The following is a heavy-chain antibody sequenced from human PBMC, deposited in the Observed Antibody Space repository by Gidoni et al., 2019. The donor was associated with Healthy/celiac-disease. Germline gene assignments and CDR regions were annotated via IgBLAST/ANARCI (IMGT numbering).Heavy chain of an antibody. CDR2: ISWNSVSI. V-gene: IGHV3-9*01. Sequence: EVQLVESGGGLVQPGRSLRLSCAASGFTFDDYAMHWVRQAPGKGLEWFSGISWNSVSIGYADSVKGRFTISRDNAKNSLYLQMNSLRAEDTALYYCAKDMIAGSAMGNYYYGMDVWGQGTTVTVSS. CDR3: AKDMIAGSAMGNYYYGMDV. J-gene: IGHJ6*02. CDR1: GFTFDDYA. D-gene: IGHD2-2*01.